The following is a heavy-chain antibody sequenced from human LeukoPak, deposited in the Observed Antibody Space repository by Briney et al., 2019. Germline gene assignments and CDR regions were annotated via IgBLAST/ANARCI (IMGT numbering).Heavy chain of an antibody. CDR3: AKGAPNYDRPFDY. Sequence: GGSLRLSCVVSGFSVSNNYIIWVRQAPGKGLEWVAVISYDGSNKYYADSVKGRFTISRDNSKNTLYLQMNSLRAEDTAVYYCAKGAPNYDRPFDYWGQGTLVTVSS. J-gene: IGHJ4*02. D-gene: IGHD3-16*01. CDR1: GFSVSNNY. V-gene: IGHV3-30*18. CDR2: ISYDGSNK.